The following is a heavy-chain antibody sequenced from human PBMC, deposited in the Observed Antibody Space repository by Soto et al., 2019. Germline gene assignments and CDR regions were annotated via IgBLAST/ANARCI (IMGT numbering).Heavy chain of an antibody. CDR3: ARDRGPSSGYYPYWFDP. CDR2: IIPIFGTA. Sequence: SVKVSCKASGGNFSSYAISWVRQAPGQGLEWMVEIIPIFGTANYAQKFQCIVTITADESTSTAYMELSSLRSEDTAAYYCARDRGPSSGYYPYWFDPWG. J-gene: IGHJ5*02. V-gene: IGHV1-69*13. CDR1: GGNFSSYA. D-gene: IGHD3-22*01.